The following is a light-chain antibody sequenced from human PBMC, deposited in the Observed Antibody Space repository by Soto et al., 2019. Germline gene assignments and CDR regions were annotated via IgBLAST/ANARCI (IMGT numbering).Light chain of an antibody. V-gene: IGLV1-51*02. CDR3: GTWDSSLSAGGV. CDR2: ENN. Sequence: QSVLTQPPSVSAAPGQKVTISCSGSSSNIGNNYVSWYQQLPGTAPKLLIYENNKRPSGIPDRFSGSKSGTSATLGITGLQTGDEVDYYCGTWDSSLSAGGVFGGGTKLTVL. J-gene: IGLJ3*02. CDR1: SSNIGNNY.